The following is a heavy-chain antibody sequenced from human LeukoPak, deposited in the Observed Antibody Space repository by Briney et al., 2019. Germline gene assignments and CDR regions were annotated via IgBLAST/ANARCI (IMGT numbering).Heavy chain of an antibody. Sequence: GGSLRLSCAASGFTFDDYTMHWVRQAPGKGLEWVSLISWDGGSTYYADSVKGRFTISRDNSKNSLYLQVNSLRTEDTALYYCASSPAQYSSSWYRYWGQGTLVTVSS. CDR3: ASSPAQYSSSWYRY. CDR1: GFTFDDYT. V-gene: IGHV3-43*01. CDR2: ISWDGGST. D-gene: IGHD6-13*01. J-gene: IGHJ4*02.